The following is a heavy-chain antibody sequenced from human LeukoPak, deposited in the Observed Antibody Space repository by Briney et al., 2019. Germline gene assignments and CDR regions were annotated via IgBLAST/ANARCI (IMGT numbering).Heavy chain of an antibody. Sequence: PSETLSLTCTVSGGSISSYYWSWIRQPPGKGLEWIGYIYYSGSTNYNPSLKSRVTISVDTSKNQFSLKLSSVTAADTAVYYCARGQSYWQWLVRGFDYWGQGTLVTVSS. D-gene: IGHD6-19*01. CDR3: ARGQSYWQWLVRGFDY. J-gene: IGHJ4*02. V-gene: IGHV4-59*12. CDR1: GGSISSYY. CDR2: IYYSGST.